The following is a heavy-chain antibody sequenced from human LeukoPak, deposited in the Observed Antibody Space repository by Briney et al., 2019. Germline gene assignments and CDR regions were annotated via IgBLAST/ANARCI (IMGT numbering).Heavy chain of an antibody. Sequence: PGGSLRLSCAASGFTFSNAWMSWVRQAPGTGLEWVGRIKSKTDGGTTDYAAPVKGRFTISRDDSKNTLYLQMNSLKTEDTAVYYCTTNGKREQLLAVESFDYWGQGTLVTVSS. D-gene: IGHD1-26*01. J-gene: IGHJ4*02. CDR1: GFTFSNAW. V-gene: IGHV3-15*01. CDR3: TTNGKREQLLAVESFDY. CDR2: IKSKTDGGTT.